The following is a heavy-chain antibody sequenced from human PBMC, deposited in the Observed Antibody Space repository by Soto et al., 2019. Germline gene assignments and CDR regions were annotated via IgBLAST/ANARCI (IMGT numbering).Heavy chain of an antibody. V-gene: IGHV4-61*01. CDR3: ARSILDIAAAGPWFDP. CDR2: IYYSGST. D-gene: IGHD6-13*01. J-gene: IGHJ5*02. CDR1: GGSVSSGSYY. Sequence: ASETLSLTCTVSGGSVSSGSYYWSWIRQPPGKGLEWIGYIYYSGSTNYNPSLKSRVTISVDTSKNQFSLKLSSVTAADTAVYYCARSILDIAAAGPWFDPWGQGTLVTVS.